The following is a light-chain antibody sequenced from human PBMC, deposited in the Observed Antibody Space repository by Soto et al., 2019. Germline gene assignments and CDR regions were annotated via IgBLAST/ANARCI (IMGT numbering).Light chain of an antibody. CDR2: DAS. Sequence: EIVLTQSPATLSLSPGERATLSCRASRSVTTFLAWYQRKPGQAPRLLIYDASKRATGVPTRFSGSGSGTDFTLTISSLEPEDFAVYHCQQRTNWPLTFGGGTKVERK. CDR3: QQRTNWPLT. V-gene: IGKV3-11*01. CDR1: RSVTTF. J-gene: IGKJ4*01.